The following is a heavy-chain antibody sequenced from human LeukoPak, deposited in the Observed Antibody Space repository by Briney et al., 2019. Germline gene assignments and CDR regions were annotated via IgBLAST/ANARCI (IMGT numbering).Heavy chain of an antibody. Sequence: SETLSLTCTVSGGSISSYYWSWIRQPPGKGLEWIGYIYYSGSTNYNPSLKSRVTISVDTSKNQFSLKLSSVTAADTAVYYCARGAGYYGSGSYYKDHLRWFDPWGQGTLVTVSS. CDR3: ARGAGYYGSGSYYKDHLRWFDP. CDR2: IYYSGST. V-gene: IGHV4-59*01. CDR1: GGSISSYY. J-gene: IGHJ5*02. D-gene: IGHD3-10*01.